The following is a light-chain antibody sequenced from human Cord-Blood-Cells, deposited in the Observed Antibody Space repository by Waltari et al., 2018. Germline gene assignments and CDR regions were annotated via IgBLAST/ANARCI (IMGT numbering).Light chain of an antibody. V-gene: IGKV4-1*01. Sequence: DIVLTQSPDSLAASLGERATINRKSSQSVLYSSNNKNYLAWYQQKPGQPPKLLIYWASTRESGVPDRFSGSGSGTDFTLTISSLQAEDVAVYYCQQYYSTPHTFGQGTKLEIK. CDR3: QQYYSTPHT. CDR2: WAS. CDR1: QSVLYSSNNKNY. J-gene: IGKJ2*01.